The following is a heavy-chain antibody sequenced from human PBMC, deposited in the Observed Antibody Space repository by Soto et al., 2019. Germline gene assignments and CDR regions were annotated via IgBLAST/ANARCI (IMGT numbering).Heavy chain of an antibody. CDR2: IDYRGST. D-gene: IGHD2-15*01. CDR1: GGSISSGGYY. J-gene: IGHJ5*02. V-gene: IGHV4-31*03. Sequence: QVQLQESGPGLVKPSQTLSLTCTVSGGSISSGGYYWSWIRQHPGKGLEWIGYIDYRGSTYYSPALESRVTISVDTSKNQFSLKLSSVTAADTAVYYCARDFGGSGGLGWFDPWGQGTLVTVSS. CDR3: ARDFGGSGGLGWFDP.